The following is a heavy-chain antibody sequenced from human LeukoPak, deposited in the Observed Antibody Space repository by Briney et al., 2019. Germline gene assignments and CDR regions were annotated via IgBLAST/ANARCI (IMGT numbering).Heavy chain of an antibody. Sequence: GGSLRLSCAASGFTFSSYWMSWVRQAPGKGLEWVANIKQDGSEKYYVDSVKGRFTISRDNAKNSLYLRMNSLRAEDTAVYYCARDGYYDFSGRVGGKLDYWGQGTLVTVSS. V-gene: IGHV3-7*01. D-gene: IGHD3-3*01. CDR1: GFTFSSYW. CDR2: IKQDGSEK. CDR3: ARDGYYDFSGRVGGKLDY. J-gene: IGHJ4*02.